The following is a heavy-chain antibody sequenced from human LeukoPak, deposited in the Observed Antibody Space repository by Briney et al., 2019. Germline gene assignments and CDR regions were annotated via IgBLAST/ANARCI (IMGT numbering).Heavy chain of an antibody. J-gene: IGHJ5*02. CDR3: ARGFPVIAAAGPFDP. V-gene: IGHV1-2*02. D-gene: IGHD6-13*01. CDR1: GYTFIGYY. CDR2: INPNSGGT. Sequence: ASVKVSCKASGYTFIGYYMHCVRQAPGQGLEWMGWINPNSGGTNYAQKFQGRVTMTRDTSISTAYMELSRLRSDDTAVYYCARGFPVIAAAGPFDPWGQGTLVTVSS.